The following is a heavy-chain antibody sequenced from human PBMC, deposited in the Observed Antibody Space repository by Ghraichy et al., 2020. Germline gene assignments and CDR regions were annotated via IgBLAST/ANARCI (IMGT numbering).Heavy chain of an antibody. CDR1: GYTFNNYV. CDR2: INAGNGNT. Sequence: ASVKVSCKTSGYTFNNYVINWVRQAPGQRLEWMGWINAGNGNTKHSQMFQDRVTITRDTSASTAYMELSSLRFEDTAVYYCARMSFYPDYWGQGTLVTVSS. J-gene: IGHJ4*02. CDR3: ARMSFYPDY. D-gene: IGHD3-10*01. V-gene: IGHV1-3*01.